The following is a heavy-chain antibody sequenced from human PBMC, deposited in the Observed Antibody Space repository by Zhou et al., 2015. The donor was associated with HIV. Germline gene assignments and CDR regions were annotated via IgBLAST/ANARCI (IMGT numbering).Heavy chain of an antibody. CDR3: AREGDRGYTFGYLED. D-gene: IGHD5-18*01. J-gene: IGHJ4*03. CDR2: INPNSGGT. V-gene: IGHV1-2*04. Sequence: HVNLVQSGAEVKRPGASVTVSCRASGYTFTDYFIHWVRQAPGQGLEWMGWINPNSGGTNYAQKFHDWVTMTRDTAIDTAYMELRRLKSDDTAVYYCAREGDRGYTFGYLEDWGHGTLVTVSS. CDR1: GYTFTDYF.